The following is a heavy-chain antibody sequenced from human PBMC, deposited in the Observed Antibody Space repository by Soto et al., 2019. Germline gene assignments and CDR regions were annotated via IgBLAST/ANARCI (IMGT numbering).Heavy chain of an antibody. CDR2: ISDSGSST. D-gene: IGHD2-21*01. CDR1: GFTFSSYS. CDR3: AKDPQWCLACGSDYYFDY. J-gene: IGHJ4*02. Sequence: EVQLLESGGGLVQPGGSLRLSCEASGFTFSSYSMAWVRQAPGKGLEWVSAISDSGSSTYYADSVKGRFTISRANSKNTLDLQMNSLRAEDTAVYYCAKDPQWCLACGSDYYFDYWGQGTPVAVSS. V-gene: IGHV3-23*01.